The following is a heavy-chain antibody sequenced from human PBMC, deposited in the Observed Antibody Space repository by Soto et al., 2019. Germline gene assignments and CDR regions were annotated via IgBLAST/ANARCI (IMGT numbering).Heavy chain of an antibody. V-gene: IGHV4-39*01. CDR1: GGSISSSSYY. J-gene: IGHJ2*01. CDR3: ARLFYYDSSGYYRGWDWYFDL. D-gene: IGHD3-22*01. Sequence: SETLSLTCTVSGGSISSSSYYWGWIRQPPGKGLEWIGSIYYSGSTYYNPSLKSRVTISVDTSKNQFSLKLSSVTAADTAVYYCARLFYYDSSGYYRGWDWYFDLWGRGTLVTVS. CDR2: IYYSGST.